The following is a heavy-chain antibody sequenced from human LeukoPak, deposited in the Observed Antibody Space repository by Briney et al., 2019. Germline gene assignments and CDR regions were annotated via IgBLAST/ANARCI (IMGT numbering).Heavy chain of an antibody. D-gene: IGHD1-26*01. Sequence: SETLSLTCSVSGGSINSGYWSWIRQPPGKGLEWIGLLYPSGSTNYNPSLKSRVTISVDTSRTQFSLRLSSMTAADTAVYYCAGGHYPLEYWGQGTLVTVSS. CDR3: AGGHYPLEY. CDR1: GGSINSGY. V-gene: IGHV4-59*01. CDR2: LYPSGST. J-gene: IGHJ4*02.